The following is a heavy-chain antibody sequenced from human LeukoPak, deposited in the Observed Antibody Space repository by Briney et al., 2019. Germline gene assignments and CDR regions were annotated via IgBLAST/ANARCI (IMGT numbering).Heavy chain of an antibody. Sequence: SETLSLTCTVSGGSITDHFWSWVRRSPGKGLEWIGFMHHSGSANSNPSLRSRVTISMDTSKNQFSLKMASVTAADTAVYYCARRVRGRYFDYWGQGTLVTVSS. CDR3: ARRVRGRYFDY. J-gene: IGHJ4*02. CDR1: GGSITDHF. V-gene: IGHV4-59*11. CDR2: MHHSGSA.